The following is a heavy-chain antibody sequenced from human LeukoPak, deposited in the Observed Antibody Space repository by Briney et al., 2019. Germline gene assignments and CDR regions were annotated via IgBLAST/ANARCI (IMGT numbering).Heavy chain of an antibody. CDR1: GFTFSSYA. J-gene: IGHJ4*02. D-gene: IGHD6-13*01. Sequence: GGSLRLSCAASGFTFSSYAMGWVRQAPGKGLDWVSAISGSGGSTYYADSVKGRFTISRDNSKNTLYLQMNSLRAQDTAVYYCAKELRIAAAGPPDYWGQGTLVTVSS. CDR2: ISGSGGST. V-gene: IGHV3-23*01. CDR3: AKELRIAAAGPPDY.